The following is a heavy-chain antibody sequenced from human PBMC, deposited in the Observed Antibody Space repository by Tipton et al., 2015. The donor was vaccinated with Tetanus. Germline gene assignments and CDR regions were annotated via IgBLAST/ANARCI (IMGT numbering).Heavy chain of an antibody. V-gene: IGHV3-23*01. Sequence: SLRLSCTASGFTFSIYAMSWVRQAPGKGPEWVSVVSGGGHNTFYADSVKGRFTISRDNSKDTVYLQMNSLRAEDTAVYYCAKARGSCGGDCSRYAFDVWGQGTMVTVSS. CDR1: GFTFSIYA. CDR2: VSGGGHNT. D-gene: IGHD2-21*02. J-gene: IGHJ3*01. CDR3: AKARGSCGGDCSRYAFDV.